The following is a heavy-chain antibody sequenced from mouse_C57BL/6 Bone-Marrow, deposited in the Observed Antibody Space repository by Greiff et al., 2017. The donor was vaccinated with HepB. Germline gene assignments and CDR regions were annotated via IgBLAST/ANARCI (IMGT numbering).Heavy chain of an antibody. D-gene: IGHD1-1*01. CDR3: TRSPYYYGSRYFDY. J-gene: IGHJ2*01. CDR2: ISSGGDYI. V-gene: IGHV5-9-1*02. CDR1: GFTFSSYA. Sequence: EVKLVESGEGLVKPGGSLKLSCAASGFTFSSYAMSWVRQTPEKRLEWVAYISSGGDYIYYADTVKGRFTISRDNARNTLYLQMSSLKSEDTAMYYCTRSPYYYGSRYFDYWGQGTTLTVSS.